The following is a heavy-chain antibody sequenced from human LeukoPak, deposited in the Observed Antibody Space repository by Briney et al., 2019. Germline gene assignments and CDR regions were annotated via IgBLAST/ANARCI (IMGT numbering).Heavy chain of an antibody. D-gene: IGHD6-25*01. V-gene: IGHV4-61*01. CDR1: GGSVSSGSYY. Sequence: PSETLSLTCTVSGGSVSSGSYYWSWIRQPPGKGLEWIGYIYYSGSTNYNPSLKSRVTISVDTSKNQFSLKLSSVTAADTAVYYCARDLLPAGGYYFDYWGQGTLVTVSS. CDR3: ARDLLPAGGYYFDY. J-gene: IGHJ4*02. CDR2: IYYSGST.